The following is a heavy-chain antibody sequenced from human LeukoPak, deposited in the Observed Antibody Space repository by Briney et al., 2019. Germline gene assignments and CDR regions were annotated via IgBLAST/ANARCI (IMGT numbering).Heavy chain of an antibody. J-gene: IGHJ4*02. CDR1: GGSFSGYY. CDR3: ARDSGEAEVPAAMFDY. D-gene: IGHD2-2*01. Sequence: MSSETLSLTCAVYGGSFSGYYWSWLRQPPGKGLEGIGEINHSGSTNYNPSLKSRVTISVDTSKNQFSLKLSSVTAADTAVYYCARDSGEAEVPAAMFDYWGQGTLVTVSS. CDR2: INHSGST. V-gene: IGHV4-34*01.